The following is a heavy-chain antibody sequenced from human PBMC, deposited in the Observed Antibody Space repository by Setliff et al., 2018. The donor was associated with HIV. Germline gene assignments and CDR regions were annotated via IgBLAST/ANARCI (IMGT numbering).Heavy chain of an antibody. CDR3: VRGSGYYYFDN. J-gene: IGHJ4*02. CDR2: MNTDGSST. D-gene: IGHD3-22*01. V-gene: IGHV3-74*01. Sequence: GGSLRLSCAASGFTFSSYWMHWVRQAPGKGLVWVFGMNTDGSSTRYADSVKGRFTISRDNAENMLYLQMNSLSADDTAVYYCVRGSGYYYFDNWGQGALVTVTS. CDR1: GFTFSSYW.